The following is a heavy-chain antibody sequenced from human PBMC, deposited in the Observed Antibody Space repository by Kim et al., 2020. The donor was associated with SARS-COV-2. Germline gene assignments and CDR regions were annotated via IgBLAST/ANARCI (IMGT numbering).Heavy chain of an antibody. D-gene: IGHD5-18*01. CDR3: TSPLDGYDSRAF. Sequence: YAESVKGRFTISRDSAKNSLYLQMDSLGVEDTATYYCTSPLDGYDSRAFWGQGTVVAVS. V-gene: IGHV3-21*06. J-gene: IGHJ4*02.